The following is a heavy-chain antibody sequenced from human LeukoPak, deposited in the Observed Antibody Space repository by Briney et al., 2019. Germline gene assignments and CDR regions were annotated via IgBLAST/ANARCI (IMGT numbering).Heavy chain of an antibody. Sequence: GGSLRLSCAASGFTFTGYWMSWVRQAPGKGLEWVANIKQSGSEKYYVDSVKGRFTISRDNAKNALFLQMNSLRAEDTAVYYCARDFAMIVVVYYFDYWGQGTLVTVSS. CDR2: IKQSGSEK. CDR1: GFTFTGYW. J-gene: IGHJ4*02. CDR3: ARDFAMIVVVYYFDY. V-gene: IGHV3-7*01. D-gene: IGHD3-22*01.